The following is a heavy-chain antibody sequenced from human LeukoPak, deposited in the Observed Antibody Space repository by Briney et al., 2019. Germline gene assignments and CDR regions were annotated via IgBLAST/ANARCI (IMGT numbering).Heavy chain of an antibody. CDR3: APTPHAMRVGYY. V-gene: IGHV3-23*01. Sequence: GRSLRLSCAASGFTFSSYAMSWVRQAPGKGLDWVSAISGSGGSTYYADSVKGRFTISRDNSKNTLYLQMNSLRAEDTAVYYCAPTPHAMRVGYYWGQGTLVTVSS. J-gene: IGHJ4*02. D-gene: IGHD3-22*01. CDR2: ISGSGGST. CDR1: GFTFSSYA.